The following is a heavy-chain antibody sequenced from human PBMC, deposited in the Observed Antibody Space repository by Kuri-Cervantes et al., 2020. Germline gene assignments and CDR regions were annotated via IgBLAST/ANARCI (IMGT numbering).Heavy chain of an antibody. CDR1: GFGFSDYN. J-gene: IGHJ4*02. V-gene: IGHV3-21*01. D-gene: IGHD3-10*01. CDR2: ISGGSSFI. CDR3: ARDQGRELSPLDC. Sequence: GGSLRLSCAASGFGFSDYNMNWVRQAPGRGLEWVSSISGGSSFIDYADSVKGRFTVSRDNAKESLYLQMNSLRDEDTAVYYCARDQGRELSPLDCWGQGTLVTVSS.